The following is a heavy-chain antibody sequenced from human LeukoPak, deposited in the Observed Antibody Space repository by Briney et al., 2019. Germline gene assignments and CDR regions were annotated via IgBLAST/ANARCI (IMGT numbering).Heavy chain of an antibody. CDR1: GFTFSSYS. CDR3: ARDRGSSQSLYHYYYMDV. D-gene: IGHD6-6*01. Sequence: GGSLRLSCAASGFTFSSYSMNWVRQAPGKGLEWVSYISTSSSTIYYADSVKGRFTISRDNAKNSLYLQMNSLRAEDTAVYCCARDRGSSQSLYHYYYMDVWGKGTMVTVSS. V-gene: IGHV3-48*01. J-gene: IGHJ6*03. CDR2: ISTSSSTI.